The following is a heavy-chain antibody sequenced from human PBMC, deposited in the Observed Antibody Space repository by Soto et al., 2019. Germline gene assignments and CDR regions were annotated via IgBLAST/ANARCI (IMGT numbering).Heavy chain of an antibody. D-gene: IGHD3-3*01. V-gene: IGHV4-31*03. Sequence: QVPLQESGPGLVKPSQTLSLTCTVSGGSIRSDGNYWSWIRQHPGKGLEWIGYIYYSGSTYYNPSLKSRVTISVDTSKNQFSLKLSSVTAADTAVYYCARADFGVHEYFDLWGRGTLVTVSS. CDR2: IYYSGST. CDR1: GGSIRSDGNY. CDR3: ARADFGVHEYFDL. J-gene: IGHJ2*01.